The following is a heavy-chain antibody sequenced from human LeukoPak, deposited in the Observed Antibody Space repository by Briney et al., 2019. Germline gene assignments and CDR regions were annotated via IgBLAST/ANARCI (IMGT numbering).Heavy chain of an antibody. CDR3: ARGNNWNA. V-gene: IGHV4-34*01. D-gene: IGHD1-20*01. CDR1: GGSFSGYY. Sequence: SETLSLTCAVYGGSFSGYYWSWIRQPPGKGLEWIGEINHSGSTNYNPSLKSRVTISVDTSKNQFSLKLSSVTAADTAVYYCARGNNWNAWGQGTLVTVSS. CDR2: INHSGST. J-gene: IGHJ5*02.